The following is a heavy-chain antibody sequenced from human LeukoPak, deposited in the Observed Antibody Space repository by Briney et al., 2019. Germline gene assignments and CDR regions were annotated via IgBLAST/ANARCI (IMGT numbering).Heavy chain of an antibody. D-gene: IGHD3-22*01. CDR2: IRYDGSNK. J-gene: IGHJ4*02. CDR3: AKDLKPYYYDSSGYPGYFDY. V-gene: IGHV3-30*02. CDR1: GFTFSSYG. Sequence: GGSLRLSCAASGFTFSSYGMHWVRQAPGKGLEWVAFIRYDGSNKYYADSVKGRFTISRDNSKNTLYLQMNSLRAEDTAVYYCAKDLKPYYYDSSGYPGYFDYWGQGTLVTVSS.